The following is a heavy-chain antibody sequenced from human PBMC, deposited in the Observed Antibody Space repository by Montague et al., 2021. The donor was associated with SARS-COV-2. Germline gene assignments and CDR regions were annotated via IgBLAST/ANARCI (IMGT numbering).Heavy chain of an antibody. V-gene: IGHV6-1*01. CDR3: ASAFYGDHWAFDV. D-gene: IGHD3-3*02. CDR1: GDSVSSTSAS. Sequence: CAISGDSVSSTSASWNWIRQTPSKGLEWLGRTYYRSWWRSQYPGSQESRITISGDTSKNQFSLQLNSVTPEDTAVYYCASAFYGDHWAFDVWGQGTMVTVSS. J-gene: IGHJ3*01. CDR2: TYYRSWWRS.